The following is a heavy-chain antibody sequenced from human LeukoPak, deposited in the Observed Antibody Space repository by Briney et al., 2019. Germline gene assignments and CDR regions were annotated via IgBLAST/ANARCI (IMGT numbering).Heavy chain of an antibody. D-gene: IGHD5-18*01. CDR1: GGSINSYY. CDR2: IYYSGST. Sequence: SETLSLTCTVSGGSINSYYWSWIRQPPGKGLEWIGYIYYSGSTNYNPSLKSRVTISVDTSKNQFSLKLSSVTAADTAVYYCARRKYRGYSYGYDPKGAELEFDYWGQGTLVTVSS. V-gene: IGHV4-59*12. J-gene: IGHJ4*02. CDR3: ARRKYRGYSYGYDPKGAELEFDY.